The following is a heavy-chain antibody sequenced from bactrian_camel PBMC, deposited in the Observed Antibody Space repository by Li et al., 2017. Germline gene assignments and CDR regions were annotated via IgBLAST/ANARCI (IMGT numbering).Heavy chain of an antibody. J-gene: IGHJ4*01. CDR2: ILSTGGGT. Sequence: DVQLVESGGGSVQAGESLRLSCTTSGFTFRSYAMSWVRQAPGKGLEWVSVILSTGGGTNYADSVKDRFTISRDNTKNTVYVHMNSLKPEDTALYYCVRDYGIGYEYFGYWGQGTQVTVS. CDR1: GFTFRSYA. D-gene: IGHD1*01. CDR3: VRDYGIGYEYFGY. V-gene: IGHV3S42*01.